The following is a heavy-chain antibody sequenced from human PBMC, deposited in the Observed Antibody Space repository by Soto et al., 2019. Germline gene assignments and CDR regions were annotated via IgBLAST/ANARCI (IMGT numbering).Heavy chain of an antibody. CDR3: ARGGDYSKVPYYYYGMDV. J-gene: IGHJ6*02. D-gene: IGHD4-4*01. CDR1: GGTFSSYA. CDR2: IIPIFGTA. Sequence: QVQLVQSGAEVKKPGSSVKVSCKASGGTFSSYAISWVRQAPGQGLEWMGGIIPIFGTANYAQKFQGRVTITADESTSTAYMELSSLRSEDTAVYYCARGGDYSKVPYYYYGMDVWGQGTTVTVSS. V-gene: IGHV1-69*12.